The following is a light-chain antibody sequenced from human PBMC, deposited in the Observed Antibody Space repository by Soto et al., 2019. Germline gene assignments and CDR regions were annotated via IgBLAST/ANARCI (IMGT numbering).Light chain of an antibody. Sequence: QAVVTQEPSLTVSPGGTVTLTCGSSTGAVTSGHYPYWFQQKPGQAPRTLIYDTSNKHSWTPARFSGSLLGGKAALTLSGAQPEDEAEYYCQSYDSSLSAWVFGGGTQLTVL. CDR3: QSYDSSLSAWV. CDR1: TGAVTSGHY. V-gene: IGLV7-46*01. CDR2: DTS. J-gene: IGLJ3*02.